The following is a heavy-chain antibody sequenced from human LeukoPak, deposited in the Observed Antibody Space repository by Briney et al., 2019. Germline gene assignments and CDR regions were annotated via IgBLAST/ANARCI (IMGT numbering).Heavy chain of an antibody. CDR2: ISSSGSAI. CDR3: ARDYNFDY. J-gene: IGHJ4*02. Sequence: GGSLRLSCAASGFTFSSCEMNWVRQAPGKGLEWISYISSSGSAIYYADSVKGRFTISRDNAKNSLYLQMNSLRAEDTAVYYCARDYNFDYWGQGTLVTVSS. CDR1: GFTFSSCE. V-gene: IGHV3-48*03.